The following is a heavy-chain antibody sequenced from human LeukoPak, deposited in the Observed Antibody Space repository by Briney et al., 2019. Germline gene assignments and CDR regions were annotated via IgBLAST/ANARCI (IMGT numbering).Heavy chain of an antibody. CDR2: IYYSGGT. CDR3: ARQLYRDYGDYVGYYFDY. D-gene: IGHD4-17*01. J-gene: IGHJ4*02. V-gene: IGHV4-59*01. CDR1: GGSISSYY. Sequence: SETLSLTCTVSGGSISSYYWSWIRQPPGKGLEWIGYIYYSGGTNYNSSLKSRVTISVDTSKNQLSLKLSSVTAADTAVYYCARQLYRDYGDYVGYYFDYWGQGTLVTVSS.